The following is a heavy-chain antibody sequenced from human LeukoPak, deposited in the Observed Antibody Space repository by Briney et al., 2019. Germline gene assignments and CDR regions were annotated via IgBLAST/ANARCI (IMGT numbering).Heavy chain of an antibody. CDR1: GYSFTSYD. V-gene: IGHV1-8*01. CDR2: MNPNSGNT. Sequence: ASVKVSCKASGYSFTSYDINWVRQATGQGLECMGWMNPNSGNTGYAQKFQGRVTMTRNTSMSTAYMELSSLRSEDTAVYYCARGRIVPAAIRFYYWGQGTLVTVSS. CDR3: ARGRIVPAAIRFYY. J-gene: IGHJ4*02. D-gene: IGHD2-2*01.